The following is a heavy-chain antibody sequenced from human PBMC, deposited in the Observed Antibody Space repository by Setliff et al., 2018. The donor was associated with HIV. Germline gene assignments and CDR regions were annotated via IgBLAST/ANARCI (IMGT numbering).Heavy chain of an antibody. CDR3: AREIPYSFGYYFDY. Sequence: SETLSLTCTVSGGSIRSSSFYWGWIRQPPGKGLEWIGSIYYSGSTHYNSSLKSRVTISVDTSKNQFSLTLSSVTAADTAVYYCAREIPYSFGYYFDYWGQGTLVTVSS. V-gene: IGHV4-39*02. D-gene: IGHD5-18*01. CDR1: GGSIRSSSFY. CDR2: IYYSGST. J-gene: IGHJ4*02.